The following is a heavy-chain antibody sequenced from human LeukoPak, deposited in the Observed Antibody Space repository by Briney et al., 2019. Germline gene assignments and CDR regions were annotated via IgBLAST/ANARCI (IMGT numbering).Heavy chain of an antibody. D-gene: IGHD1-1*01. CDR1: GGSFSGYY. CDR3: TREVGRLGGYGDY. CDR2: INHSGST. J-gene: IGHJ4*02. Sequence: SETLSLTCAVYGGSFSGYYWSWIRQPPGKGLEWIGEINHSGSTNYNPSLKSRVTISVDTSKNQFSLKLSSVTAADTAVYYCTREVGRLGGYGDYWGQGTLVTVSS. V-gene: IGHV4-34*01.